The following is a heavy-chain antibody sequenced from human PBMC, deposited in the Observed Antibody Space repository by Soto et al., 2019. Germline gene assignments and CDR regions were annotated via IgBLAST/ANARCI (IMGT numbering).Heavy chain of an antibody. CDR3: AKEWDYCSSTSCYSDFDY. CDR2: ISGSGGST. D-gene: IGHD2-2*01. J-gene: IGHJ4*02. V-gene: IGHV3-23*01. Sequence: GGSLRLSCAASGFTFSSYAMSWVRQAPGKGLEWVSAISGSGGSTYYADSVKGRFTISRDNSKNTLYLQMNSLRAEDTAVYYCAKEWDYCSSTSCYSDFDYWGQGTLVTVSS. CDR1: GFTFSSYA.